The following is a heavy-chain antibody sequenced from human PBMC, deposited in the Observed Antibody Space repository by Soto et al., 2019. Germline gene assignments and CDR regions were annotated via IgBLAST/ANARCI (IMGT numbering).Heavy chain of an antibody. CDR3: AKHRRYFDWLLPIRYYYGMDV. CDR1: GGTFSSYA. Sequence: QVQLVQSGAEVKKPGSSVKVSCKASGGTFSSYAISWVRQAPGQGLEWMGGIIPIFGTANYAQKFQGRVTITGDESTSPAYMELSGLRSEDTAVYYCAKHRRYFDWLLPIRYYYGMDVWGQGPTVTVSS. CDR2: IIPIFGTA. V-gene: IGHV1-69*01. J-gene: IGHJ6*02. D-gene: IGHD3-9*01.